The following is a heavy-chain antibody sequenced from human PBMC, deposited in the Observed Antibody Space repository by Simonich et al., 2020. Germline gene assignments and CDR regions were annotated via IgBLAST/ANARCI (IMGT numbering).Heavy chain of an antibody. J-gene: IGHJ4*02. V-gene: IGHV3-23*01. CDR3: AKRSGVSITGTFDY. CDR2: IMGRWCRT. Sequence: EVQLLESGGGLVQPGGSLRLSCAASGFTFSSYAMSWVRQAPGKWRWWGSDIMGRWCRTNYADSVKGRFTISRDNSKNTLYLQMNSLRAEDTAVYYCAKRSGVSITGTFDYWGQGTLVTVSS. D-gene: IGHD1-7*01. CDR1: GFTFSSYA.